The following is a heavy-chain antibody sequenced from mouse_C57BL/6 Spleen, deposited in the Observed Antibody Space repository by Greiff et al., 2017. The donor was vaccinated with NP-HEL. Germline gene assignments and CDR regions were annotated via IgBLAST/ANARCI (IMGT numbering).Heavy chain of an antibody. CDR2: IDPENGDT. D-gene: IGHD2-3*01. Sequence: EVQLQESGAELVRPGASVKLSCTASGFNIKDDYMHWVKQRPEQGLEWIGWIDPENGDTEYASKFQGKATITADTSSNTAYLQLSSLTSEDTAVYYCTLYDGYSWFAYWGQGTLVTVSA. CDR3: TLYDGYSWFAY. J-gene: IGHJ3*01. V-gene: IGHV14-4*01. CDR1: GFNIKDDY.